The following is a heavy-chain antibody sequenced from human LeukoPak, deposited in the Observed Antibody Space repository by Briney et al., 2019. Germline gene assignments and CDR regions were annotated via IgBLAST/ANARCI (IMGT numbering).Heavy chain of an antibody. CDR3: ARDRAALARMGGMDV. CDR1: GFTFSTCD. D-gene: IGHD5-12*01. V-gene: IGHV3-21*01. J-gene: IGHJ6*02. Sequence: GGSLRLSCAASGFTFSTCDMNWVRQAPGKGLEWVAYISRSSSHIYYADSMKGRLTISRDNARSSVYLQMDSLRDEDTAIYYCARDRAALARMGGMDVWGQGTTVTVFS. CDR2: ISRSSSHI.